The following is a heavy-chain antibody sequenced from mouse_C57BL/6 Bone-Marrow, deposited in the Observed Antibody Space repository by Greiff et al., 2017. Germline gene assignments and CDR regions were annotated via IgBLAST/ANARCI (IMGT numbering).Heavy chain of an antibody. J-gene: IGHJ4*01. CDR1: GFTFSDYY. CDR3: ARQRGYYTYAMDY. D-gene: IGHD2-3*01. V-gene: IGHV5-12*01. CDR2: ISNGGGST. Sequence: EVQRVESGGGLVQPGGSLKLSCAASGFTFSDYYMYWVRQTPEKRLEWVAYISNGGGSTYYPDTVKGRFTISRDNAKNTLYLQMSRLKSEDTAMYYCARQRGYYTYAMDYWGQGTSVTVSS.